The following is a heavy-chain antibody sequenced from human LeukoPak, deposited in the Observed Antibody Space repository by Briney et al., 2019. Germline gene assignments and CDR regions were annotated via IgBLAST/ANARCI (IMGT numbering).Heavy chain of an antibody. D-gene: IGHD6-13*01. CDR3: ARQAGIAAAGYYFDY. V-gene: IGHV3-30*04. CDR1: GFTFSSYA. Sequence: GRSLRLSCAASGFTFSSYAMHWVRQAPGKGLEWVAVISYDGSNKYYADSVKGRFTISRDNSKNTLYLQMNSLRAEDTAVYYCARQAGIAAAGYYFDYWGQGTLVTVSS. CDR2: ISYDGSNK. J-gene: IGHJ4*02.